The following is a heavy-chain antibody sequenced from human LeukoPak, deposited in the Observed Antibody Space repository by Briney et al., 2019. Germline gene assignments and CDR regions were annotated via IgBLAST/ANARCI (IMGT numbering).Heavy chain of an antibody. CDR1: GGTFSSYA. CDR3: ARESGDRGPSGY. D-gene: IGHD3-10*01. J-gene: IGHJ4*02. CDR2: IIPIFGTA. Sequence: ASVTVSCTASGGTFSSYAISWVRQAPGQGLEWMGGIIPIFGTANYAQKFQGRVTITADESTSTAYIELSSQRSEDTAVYCCARESGDRGPSGYWGEGTLVTVSS. V-gene: IGHV1-69*13.